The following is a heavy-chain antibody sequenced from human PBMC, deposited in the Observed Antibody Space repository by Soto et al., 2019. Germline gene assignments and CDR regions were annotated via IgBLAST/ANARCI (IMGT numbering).Heavy chain of an antibody. J-gene: IGHJ6*04. V-gene: IGHV4-59*01. D-gene: IGHD3-3*01. CDR3: AREESYYDFWSGYPTV. CDR2: IYYSGST. CDR1: GGSISSYY. Sequence: SETLSLTCTVSGGSISSYYWSWIRQPPGKGLEWIGYIYYSGSTNYNPSLKSRVTISVDTSKNQFSLKLSSVTAADTAVYYCAREESYYDFWSGYPTVWGKGTTVTVSS.